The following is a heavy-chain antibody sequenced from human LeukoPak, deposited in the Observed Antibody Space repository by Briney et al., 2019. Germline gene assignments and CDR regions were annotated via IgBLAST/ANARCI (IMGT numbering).Heavy chain of an antibody. D-gene: IGHD3-3*01. Sequence: PGGSLRLSCAASGFTFSSYAMSWVRQAPGKGLEWVSAICGSGGSTYYADSGKGRFTISRDNSKNTLYLQMNSLRAEETAVYYFAKADRADFWSGYSFDAFDIWGQGTMVTVSS. CDR2: ICGSGGST. CDR3: AKADRADFWSGYSFDAFDI. V-gene: IGHV3-23*01. J-gene: IGHJ3*02. CDR1: GFTFSSYA.